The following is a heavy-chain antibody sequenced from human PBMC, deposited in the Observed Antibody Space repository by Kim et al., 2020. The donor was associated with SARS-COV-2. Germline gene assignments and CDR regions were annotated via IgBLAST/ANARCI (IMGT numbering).Heavy chain of an antibody. D-gene: IGHD3-22*01. CDR2: TSYDGGQK. Sequence: GGSLRLSCAASGFTLSSYAMHWVRQAPGKGLEWVALTSYDGGQKYNADSVKGRFTISRDNPRNTLYLQMNSLTTEDTAVYYCARGLEDSSGYYPYYFDY. CDR1: GFTLSSYA. J-gene: IGHJ4*01. V-gene: IGHV3-30*04. CDR3: ARGLEDSSGYYPYYFDY.